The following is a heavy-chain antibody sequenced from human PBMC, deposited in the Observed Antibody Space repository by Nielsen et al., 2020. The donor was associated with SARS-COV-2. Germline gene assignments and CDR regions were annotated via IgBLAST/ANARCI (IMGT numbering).Heavy chain of an antibody. J-gene: IGHJ4*02. CDR3: TTDRTIAARPLFDY. Sequence: GESLKISCAASGFTLKNAWMGWVRQAPGKGLEWVGRLKSNSAGGTTDPAAPVKGRFSISRDGSKNTFYLHMSSLNTEDAAMYYCTTDRTIAARPLFDYWGQGTRVIVSS. D-gene: IGHD6-6*01. CDR1: GFTLKNAW. V-gene: IGHV3-15*01. CDR2: LKSNSAGGTT.